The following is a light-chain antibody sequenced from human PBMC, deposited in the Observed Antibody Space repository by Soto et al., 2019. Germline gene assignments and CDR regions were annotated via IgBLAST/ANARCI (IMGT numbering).Light chain of an antibody. J-gene: IGKJ5*01. CDR3: QQYNTWPPIT. Sequence: EIVLTQSPVTLSLSPGERATLSCRASQSVRSNLAWYQQKPGQSPRLLIYGASTRATGIPARFSGSGSGTEFTLTISSLQSEDFAVYYCQQYNTWPPITFGQGTRLEI. CDR1: QSVRSN. CDR2: GAS. V-gene: IGKV3-15*01.